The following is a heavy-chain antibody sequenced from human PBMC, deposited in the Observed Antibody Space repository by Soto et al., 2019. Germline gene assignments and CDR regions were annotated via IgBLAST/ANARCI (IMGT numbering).Heavy chain of an antibody. D-gene: IGHD6-13*01. CDR3: ARYWGRIAAAGSWFDP. CDR2: IYYSGST. J-gene: IGHJ5*02. V-gene: IGHV4-59*08. Sequence: SETLSLTCTVSGGSISSYYWSWTRQPPGKGLEWIGYIYYSGSTNYNPSLKSRVTISVDTSKNQFSLKLSSVTAADTAVYYCARYWGRIAAAGSWFDPWGQGTLVTVSS. CDR1: GGSISSYY.